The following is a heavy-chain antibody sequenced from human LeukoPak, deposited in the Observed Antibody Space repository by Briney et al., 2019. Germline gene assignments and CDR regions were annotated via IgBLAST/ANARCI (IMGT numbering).Heavy chain of an antibody. CDR3: ARIRGGLRFLEWSAGYYMDV. CDR1: GFTFSSYW. V-gene: IGHV3-7*01. Sequence: GGSLRLSCAASGFTFSSYWMSWVRQAPGKGLEWVANIKQDGSEKYYVDSVKGRFTIPRDNAKNSLYLQMNSLRAEDTAVYYCARIRGGLRFLEWSAGYYMDVWGKGTTVTVSS. J-gene: IGHJ6*03. CDR2: IKQDGSEK. D-gene: IGHD3-3*01.